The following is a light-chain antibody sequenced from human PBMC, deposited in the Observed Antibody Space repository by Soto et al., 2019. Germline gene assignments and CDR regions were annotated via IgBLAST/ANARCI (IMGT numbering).Light chain of an antibody. CDR1: QSVRSN. Sequence: EIVMTQSPATLSVSPGERATLSCRASQSVRSNLAWYQQKPGQAPRLLIYGASTRATGIPATFSGSGSGRECTLTISSLQSEDVAVYYCQQYNNWPPWTFGQWTKVEIK. J-gene: IGKJ1*01. CDR3: QQYNNWPPWT. V-gene: IGKV3-15*01. CDR2: GAS.